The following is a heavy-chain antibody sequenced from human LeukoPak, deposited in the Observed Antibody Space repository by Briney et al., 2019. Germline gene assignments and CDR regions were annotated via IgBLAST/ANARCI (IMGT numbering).Heavy chain of an antibody. J-gene: IGHJ5*02. CDR1: GFTFSSYS. V-gene: IGHV3-21*01. CDR2: ISSTISYI. Sequence: GGSLRLSCAASGFTFSSYSMNWVRQAPRKRLEWVSSISSTISYISYTDSVKGRFTIYRDNAKTSLYLQMSSLRAEDTAVYYCARDSDTGFDPWGQGTLVTVSS. CDR3: ARDSDTGFDP. D-gene: IGHD5-18*01.